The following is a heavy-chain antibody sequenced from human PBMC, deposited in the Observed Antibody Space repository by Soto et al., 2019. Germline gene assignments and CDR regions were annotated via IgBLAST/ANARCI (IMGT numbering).Heavy chain of an antibody. Sequence: GGSLRLSCTASGFTFGDYAMSWFRQAPGKGLEWVGFIRSKAYGGTTEYAASVKGRFTISRDDSKSIAYLQMNSLKTEDTAVYYCTRVATFGGVIVLPNYWGQGTLVTVSS. CDR2: IRSKAYGGTT. V-gene: IGHV3-49*03. D-gene: IGHD3-16*02. CDR1: GFTFGDYA. J-gene: IGHJ4*02. CDR3: TRVATFGGVIVLPNY.